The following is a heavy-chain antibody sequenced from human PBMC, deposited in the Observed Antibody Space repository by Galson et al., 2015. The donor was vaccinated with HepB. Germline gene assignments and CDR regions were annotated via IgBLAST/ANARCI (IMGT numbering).Heavy chain of an antibody. J-gene: IGHJ6*02. D-gene: IGHD6-25*01. CDR3: AHSSAHLDYYYYGMDV. CDR1: GFSLSTSGVG. V-gene: IGHV2-5*01. Sequence: PALVKPTQTLTLTCTFSGFSLSTSGVGVGWIRQPPGKALEWLALIYWNDDKRYSPSLKSRLTITKDTSKNQVVLTMTNMDPVDTATYYCAHSSAHLDYYYYGMDVWGQGTTVTVSS. CDR2: IYWNDDK.